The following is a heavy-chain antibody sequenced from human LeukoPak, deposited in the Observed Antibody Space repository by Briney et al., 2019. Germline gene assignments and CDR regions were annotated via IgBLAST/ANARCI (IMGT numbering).Heavy chain of an antibody. Sequence: SETLSLTCTVSGGSMTGNYWSWLRQSPGKGLEWIGYIYSSGSTNYNPSLKSRVTISVDTSKNQFSLKLSSVTAADTAVYYCARDRIGYSYGSDAFDIWGQGTMVTVSS. CDR1: GGSMTGNY. V-gene: IGHV4-59*01. CDR3: ARDRIGYSYGSDAFDI. CDR2: IYSSGST. J-gene: IGHJ3*02. D-gene: IGHD5-18*01.